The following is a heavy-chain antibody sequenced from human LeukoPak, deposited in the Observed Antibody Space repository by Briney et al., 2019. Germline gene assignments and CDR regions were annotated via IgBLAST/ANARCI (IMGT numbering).Heavy chain of an antibody. D-gene: IGHD3-22*01. V-gene: IGHV4-59*01. CDR2: FYYSGST. J-gene: IGHJ5*02. CDR3: AKGDHTYYYGSSGYRDVVWFDP. CDR1: GGSIISYY. Sequence: SGPLSLPCPASGGSIISYYWRWIRRPPGKGLGGVGYFYYSGSTNYNPSLKSRVTISVGTSKNQSSMKLSSQTAADTAVYYCAKGDHTYYYGSSGYRDVVWFDPGGQGPLVTVSS.